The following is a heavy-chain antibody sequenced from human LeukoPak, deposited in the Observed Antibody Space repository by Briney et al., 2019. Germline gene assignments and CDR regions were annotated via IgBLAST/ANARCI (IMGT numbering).Heavy chain of an antibody. Sequence: GGSLRLSCAVSGFIVSSNYMNWVRQAPGKGLEWVSVFYSGGSIYYADSVKGRFTISRDNSKNTLYLQMNSLRVEDTAVYYCAREVVTAGPTRWYFDLWGRGTLVTVSS. CDR1: GFIVSSNY. D-gene: IGHD2-21*02. CDR2: FYSGGSI. CDR3: AREVVTAGPTRWYFDL. J-gene: IGHJ2*01. V-gene: IGHV3-53*01.